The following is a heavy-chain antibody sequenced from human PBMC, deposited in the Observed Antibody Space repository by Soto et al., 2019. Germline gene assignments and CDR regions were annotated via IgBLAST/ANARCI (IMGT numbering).Heavy chain of an antibody. CDR2: ISSSSSYI. Sequence: EVQLVESGGGLVKPGGSLRLSCAASGFTFSSYSMNWVRQAPGKGLEWVSSISSSSSYIYYADSVKGRFTISRDNAKNSLYLQMNSLRAEDTAIYYCAKGESTWNRLTRCFGLWGRGIVVTVSS. CDR3: AKGESTWNRLTRCFGL. V-gene: IGHV3-21*04. D-gene: IGHD1-1*01. J-gene: IGHJ2*01. CDR1: GFTFSSYS.